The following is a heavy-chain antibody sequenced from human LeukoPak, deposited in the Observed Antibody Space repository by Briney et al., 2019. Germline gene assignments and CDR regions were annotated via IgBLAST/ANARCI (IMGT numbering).Heavy chain of an antibody. CDR1: GGSFSGYY. Sequence: PSETLSLTCAVYGGSFSGYYWSWIRQPPGKGLEWIGEINHSGSTNYNPSLKSRVTISVDTSKNQFSLKLSSVTAADTAVYYCARGSWGTGYYYFDYWGQGTLVTVSS. V-gene: IGHV4-34*01. CDR2: INHSGST. J-gene: IGHJ4*02. D-gene: IGHD3/OR15-3a*01. CDR3: ARGSWGTGYYYFDY.